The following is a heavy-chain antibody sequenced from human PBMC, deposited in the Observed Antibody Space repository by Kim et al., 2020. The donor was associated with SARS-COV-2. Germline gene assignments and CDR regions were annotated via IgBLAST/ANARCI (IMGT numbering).Heavy chain of an antibody. V-gene: IGHV3-30*02. CDR3: AKDPGPYYYYGMDV. J-gene: IGHJ6*02. Sequence: ADSVKGRFTISRDNSKNTLYLQMNSLRAEDTAVYYCAKDPGPYYYYGMDVWGQGTTVTVSS.